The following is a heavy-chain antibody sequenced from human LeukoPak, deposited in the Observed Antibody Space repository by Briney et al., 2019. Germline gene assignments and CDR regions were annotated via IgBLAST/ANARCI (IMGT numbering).Heavy chain of an antibody. D-gene: IGHD3-10*01. V-gene: IGHV3-23*01. CDR2: ISANAADT. J-gene: IGHJ4*02. CDR1: GFTFSSYA. CDR3: AKDISYGGPNIDF. Sequence: GGSLRLSCAASGFTFSSYALSWVRQAPGKGLEWVSGISANAADTYYADSVKGRFTISRDNSKNTVYLQMNSLRAEDTAVYYCAKDISYGGPNIDFWGQGTLVTVSS.